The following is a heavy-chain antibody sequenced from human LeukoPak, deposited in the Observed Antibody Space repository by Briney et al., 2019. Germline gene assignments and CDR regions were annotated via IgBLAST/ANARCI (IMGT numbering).Heavy chain of an antibody. J-gene: IGHJ3*02. CDR3: ARSYNWKRIGAFDI. CDR2: INRSGST. Sequence: SEILCLTCAVYGGSFIGYYWSWIRQPPGKGLEWIGEINRSGSTNYNPSLKSRVTISVDTSKNQFSLKLSSVTAADTAVYSCARSYNWKRIGAFDIWGQGTMVTVSS. V-gene: IGHV4-34*01. D-gene: IGHD1-20*01. CDR1: GGSFIGYY.